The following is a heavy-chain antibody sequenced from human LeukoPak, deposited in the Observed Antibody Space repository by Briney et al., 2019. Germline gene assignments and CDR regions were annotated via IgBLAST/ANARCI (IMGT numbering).Heavy chain of an antibody. V-gene: IGHV4-39*07. D-gene: IGHD6-19*01. J-gene: IGHJ6*03. CDR2: IYYSGST. CDR3: ARVIRGQWLVRRQGNYYMDV. CDR1: GGSISSSSYY. Sequence: SETLSLTCTVSGGSISSSSYYWGWIRQPPGKGLEWIGRIYYSGSTYYNPSLKSRVTISVDTSKNQFSLKLSSVTAADTAVYYCARVIRGQWLVRRQGNYYMDVWGKGTTVTVSS.